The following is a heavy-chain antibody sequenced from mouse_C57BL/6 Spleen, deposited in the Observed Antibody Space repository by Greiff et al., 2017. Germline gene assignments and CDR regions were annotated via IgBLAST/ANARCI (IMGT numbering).Heavy chain of an antibody. CDR3: ARDWDGYYFDY. Sequence: VKLVESGPELVKPGASVKLSCKASGYTFTSYDINWVKQRPGQGLEWIGWIYPRDGSTKYNEKFKGKATLTVDTSSSTAYMELHSLTSEDSAVYFCARDWDGYYFDYWGQGTTLTVSS. V-gene: IGHV1-85*01. J-gene: IGHJ2*01. CDR2: IYPRDGST. CDR1: GYTFTSYD. D-gene: IGHD4-1*01.